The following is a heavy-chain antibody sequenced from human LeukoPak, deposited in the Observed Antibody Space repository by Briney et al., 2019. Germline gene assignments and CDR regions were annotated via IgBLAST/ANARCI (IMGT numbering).Heavy chain of an antibody. Sequence: GGSLRLSCAASGFTFSNYGMQWVRQAPGKGLEWVAVISYEGSTSYYADSVKGRFTISRDNSKNTLYLQVNGLRAGDTAVYYCAKEGFGNYYSAYFDYWGQGTLVTVSS. CDR1: GFTFSNYG. J-gene: IGHJ4*02. D-gene: IGHD1-26*01. CDR3: AKEGFGNYYSAYFDY. CDR2: ISYEGSTS. V-gene: IGHV3-30*18.